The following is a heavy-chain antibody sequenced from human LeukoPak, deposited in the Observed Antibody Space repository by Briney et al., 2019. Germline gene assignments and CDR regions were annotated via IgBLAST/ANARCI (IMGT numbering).Heavy chain of an antibody. CDR3: AKNGQSGFSFDP. CDR1: GGSISSSSYY. V-gene: IGHV4-39*07. D-gene: IGHD3-3*01. J-gene: IGHJ5*02. Sequence: SETLSLTCTVSGGSISSSSYYWGWIRQPPGKGLEWIGEGSESGGTKFNPSLKSRVTISADTSKNQFSLKVKSVTAADTAVYYCAKNGQSGFSFDPWGQGTLVTVSS. CDR2: GSESGGT.